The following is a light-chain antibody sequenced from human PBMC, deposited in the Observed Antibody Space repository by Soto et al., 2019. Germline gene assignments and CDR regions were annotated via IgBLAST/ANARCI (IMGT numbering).Light chain of an antibody. CDR3: HQYGSSPLS. Sequence: EIVLTQSPGTLSLSPGERAALSCRASQSVSSSYLAWYQQKPGQAPRLLIYGASSRATGIPDRFSGSGSGTDFTLTISRLEPEDFAVYYCHQYGSSPLSCGQATKVEIK. J-gene: IGKJ1*01. CDR2: GAS. CDR1: QSVSSSY. V-gene: IGKV3-20*01.